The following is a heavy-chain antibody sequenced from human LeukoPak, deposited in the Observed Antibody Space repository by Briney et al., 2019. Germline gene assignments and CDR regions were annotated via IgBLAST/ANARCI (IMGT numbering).Heavy chain of an antibody. Sequence: GASVKVSCKASGYTFTGYYMHWVRQAPGQGLEWMGWINPDSGGTKYAQKFQGRVTMTRDTSISTAYMDLSRLRSDDTAVYYCALEIGYCTNGVCYRTEDFDYWGQGTLVTVSS. CDR2: INPDSGGT. V-gene: IGHV1-2*02. CDR3: ALEIGYCTNGVCYRTEDFDY. CDR1: GYTFTGYY. J-gene: IGHJ4*02. D-gene: IGHD2-8*01.